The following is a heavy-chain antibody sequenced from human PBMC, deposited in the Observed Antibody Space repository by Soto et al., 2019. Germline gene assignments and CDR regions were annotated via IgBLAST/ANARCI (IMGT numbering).Heavy chain of an antibody. CDR3: AKATATGGGAFDI. Sequence: LRLSCAASGFFCSSYDMSWVRQAPGKGLEWVSTILVDGRTFYVDSVKGRFTISRDSSQNTVYLQMNSLTVGDTALYYCAKATATGGGAFDICGQGTMVTVSS. D-gene: IGHD2-8*02. CDR1: GFFCSSYD. J-gene: IGHJ3*02. V-gene: IGHV3-23*01. CDR2: ILVDGRT.